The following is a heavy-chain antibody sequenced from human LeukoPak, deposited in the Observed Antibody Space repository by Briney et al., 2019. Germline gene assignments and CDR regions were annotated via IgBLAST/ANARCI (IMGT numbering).Heavy chain of an antibody. CDR2: ISYDGSNK. J-gene: IGHJ4*02. CDR3: ARVRDSSGYFWILGYDY. CDR1: GFSFSSYA. Sequence: GGSLRLSCATSGFSFSSYAMSWVRQAPGKGLEWVAVISYDGSNKYYADSVKGRFTISRDNSKNTLYLQMNSLRAEDTAVYYCARVRDSSGYFWILGYDYWGQGTLVTVSS. D-gene: IGHD3-22*01. V-gene: IGHV3-30*04.